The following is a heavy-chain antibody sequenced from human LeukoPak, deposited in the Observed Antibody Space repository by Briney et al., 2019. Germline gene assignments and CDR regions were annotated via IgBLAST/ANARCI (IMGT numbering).Heavy chain of an antibody. Sequence: PGGSLRLSCAASGXTFSSYAMSWVRQAPGKGLEWVSTISGSGGSTYYADSVKGRFTISRDNSKNTLYLQMNSLRAEDTAVYYCANNGGVAVAGSFDYWGQGTMVTVSS. J-gene: IGHJ4*02. CDR3: ANNGGVAVAGSFDY. D-gene: IGHD6-19*01. CDR2: ISGSGGST. V-gene: IGHV3-23*01. CDR1: GXTFSSYA.